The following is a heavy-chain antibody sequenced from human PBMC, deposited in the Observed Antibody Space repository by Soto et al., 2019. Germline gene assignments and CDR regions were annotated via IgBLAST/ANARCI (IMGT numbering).Heavy chain of an antibody. D-gene: IGHD6-6*01. Sequence: QVQLVESGGGVVQPGRSLRLSCAASGFTFSSYGMHWVRQAPGKGLEWVAVIWYDGSNKYYADSVKGRFTISRDNSKNTLYLQMNSLRAEDTAVYYCARDFSARYSSPSLRYYYYYYGMDVWGQGTTVTVSS. CDR2: IWYDGSNK. CDR1: GFTFSSYG. CDR3: ARDFSARYSSPSLRYYYYYYGMDV. V-gene: IGHV3-33*01. J-gene: IGHJ6*02.